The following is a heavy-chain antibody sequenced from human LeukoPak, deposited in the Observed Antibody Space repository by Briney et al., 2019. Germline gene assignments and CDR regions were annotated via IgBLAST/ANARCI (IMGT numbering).Heavy chain of an antibody. D-gene: IGHD3-10*01. J-gene: IGHJ6*02. CDR3: ARVLGPPGLLLWFGELSIGYYYGMDV. CDR2: MNPNSGNT. Sequence: ASVKVSCKASGYTFTSYDINWVRQATGQGLAWMGWMNPNSGNTGYAQKFQGRVTMTRNTSISTAYMELSSPRSEDTAVYYCARVLGPPGLLLWFGELSIGYYYGMDVWGQGTTVTVSS. CDR1: GYTFTSYD. V-gene: IGHV1-8*01.